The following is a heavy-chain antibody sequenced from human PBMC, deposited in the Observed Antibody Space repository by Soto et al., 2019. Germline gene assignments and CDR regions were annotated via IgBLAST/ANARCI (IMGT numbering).Heavy chain of an antibody. Sequence: QITLKESGPTLVNPTQTLTLTCTFSGFSLSTNGVGVGWIRQSPGKALEWLAIIFWNDDKHYSPSLNTRLTITKDTSKKQVVLTMTNMDPVDTATYCCAHNVVFYWYFELWGRGTLVTVS. J-gene: IGHJ2*01. V-gene: IGHV2-5*01. CDR2: IFWNDDK. CDR1: GFSLSTNGVG. CDR3: AHNVVFYWYFEL. D-gene: IGHD2-21*01.